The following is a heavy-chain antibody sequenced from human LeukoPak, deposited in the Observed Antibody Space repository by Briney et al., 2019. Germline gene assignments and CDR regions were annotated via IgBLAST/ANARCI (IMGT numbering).Heavy chain of an antibody. CDR1: GGSISNYY. CDR2: IYYSGST. CDR3: ARHRSYYGSGSYYSRRYYYYYMDV. J-gene: IGHJ6*03. V-gene: IGHV4-59*08. Sequence: SETLSLTCIVSGGSISNYYWSWIRQPPGKGLEWIGYIYYSGSTNYNPSLKSRVTISVDTSKNQFSLKLSSVTAADTAVYYCARHRSYYGSGSYYSRRYYYYYMDVWGKGTTVTISS. D-gene: IGHD3-10*01.